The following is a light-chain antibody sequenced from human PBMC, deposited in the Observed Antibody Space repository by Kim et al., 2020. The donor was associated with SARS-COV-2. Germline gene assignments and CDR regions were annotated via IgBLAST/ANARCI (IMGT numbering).Light chain of an antibody. CDR3: NSRDSSGNHVV. J-gene: IGLJ2*01. CDR2: GKN. V-gene: IGLV3-19*01. CDR1: SLRSYY. Sequence: AVGQTVRITSQRDSLRSYYASWYQQKPGQAPVLVIYGKNNRPSGIPDRFSGSSSGNTASLTITGAQAEDEADYYCNSRDSSGNHVVFGGGTQLTVL.